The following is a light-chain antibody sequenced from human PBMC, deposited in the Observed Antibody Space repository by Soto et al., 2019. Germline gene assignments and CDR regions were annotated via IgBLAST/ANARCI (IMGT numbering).Light chain of an antibody. Sequence: QSALTQPRSVSGSPGQSVTISCTGTSSDVGGYNYVSWYQEHPGRAPKLMIYDVSIRPLGVPDRFSGSKSGNTASLTVSGLQADDEADYYCSSYAGSDVFVFGTGTKVTVL. CDR2: DVS. J-gene: IGLJ1*01. CDR1: SSDVGGYNY. CDR3: SSYAGSDVFV. V-gene: IGLV2-11*01.